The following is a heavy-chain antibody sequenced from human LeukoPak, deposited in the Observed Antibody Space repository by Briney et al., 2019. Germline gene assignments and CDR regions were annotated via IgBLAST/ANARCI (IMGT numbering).Heavy chain of an antibody. V-gene: IGHV4-59*01. Sequence: PSETLSLTCIVSVGSISSYYWSWIRQPPGKGLEWIGYIYYSGSTNYNPSLKSRVTISVDTSKNQFSLKLNSMTAADTAVYYCARVPYGSGSYLFHWFDPWGEGTLVTVSS. CDR3: ARVPYGSGSYLFHWFDP. CDR2: IYYSGST. CDR1: VGSISSYY. D-gene: IGHD3-10*01. J-gene: IGHJ5*02.